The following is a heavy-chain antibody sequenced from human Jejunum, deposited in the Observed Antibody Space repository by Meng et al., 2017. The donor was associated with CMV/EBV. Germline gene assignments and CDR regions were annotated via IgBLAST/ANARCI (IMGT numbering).Heavy chain of an antibody. V-gene: IGHV3-9*01. Sequence: FTFDDYAMHWVRQAPGKGLEWVSGISSNSGSIGYADSVKGRFTISRDNAKNSLYLQMNSLRAEDTALYYCAKVDSSSYYYYYGMDVWGQGTTVTVS. CDR1: FTFDDYA. J-gene: IGHJ6*02. CDR2: ISSNSGSI. D-gene: IGHD6-6*01. CDR3: AKVDSSSYYYYYGMDV.